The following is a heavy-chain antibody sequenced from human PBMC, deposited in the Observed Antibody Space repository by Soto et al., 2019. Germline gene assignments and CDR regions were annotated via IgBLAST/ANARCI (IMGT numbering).Heavy chain of an antibody. CDR3: VFGVVSWYYYGMDV. CDR2: IIPIFGTA. V-gene: IGHV1-69*06. D-gene: IGHD3-10*01. J-gene: IGHJ6*02. Sequence: GASVKVSCKASGYTFTYYHVHWVRQAPGQGLEWMGIIIPIFGTANYAQKFQGRVTITADKSTSTAYMELSSLRSEDTAVYYCVFGVVSWYYYGMDVWGQGTTVTVSS. CDR1: GYTFTYYH.